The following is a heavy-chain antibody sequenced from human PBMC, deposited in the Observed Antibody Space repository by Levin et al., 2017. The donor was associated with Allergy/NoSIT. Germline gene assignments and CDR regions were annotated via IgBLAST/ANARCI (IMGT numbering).Heavy chain of an antibody. CDR3: AKDIAPGWAVAGRYYYGMDV. CDR1: GFTFDDYA. V-gene: IGHV3-9*01. D-gene: IGHD6-19*01. J-gene: IGHJ6*02. Sequence: SLKISCAASGFTFDDYAMHWVRQAPGKGLEWVSGISWNSGSIGYADSVKGRFTISRDNAKNSLYLQMNSLRAEDTALYYCAKDIAPGWAVAGRYYYGMDVWGQGTTVTVSS. CDR2: ISWNSGSI.